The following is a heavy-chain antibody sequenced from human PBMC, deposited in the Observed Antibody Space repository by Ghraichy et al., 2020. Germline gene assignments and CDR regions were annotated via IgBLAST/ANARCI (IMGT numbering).Heavy chain of an antibody. Sequence: SETLSLTCTVSGGSISSSSYYWGWIRQPPGKGLEWIGSIYYSGITYYNPSLKSRVTISADTSKNQFSLKLSSVTAADTAVYYCARVPVVRGVIIRHFDYWGQGTLVTVAS. D-gene: IGHD3-10*01. CDR1: GGSISSSSYY. J-gene: IGHJ4*02. CDR3: ARVPVVRGVIIRHFDY. V-gene: IGHV4-39*07. CDR2: IYYSGIT.